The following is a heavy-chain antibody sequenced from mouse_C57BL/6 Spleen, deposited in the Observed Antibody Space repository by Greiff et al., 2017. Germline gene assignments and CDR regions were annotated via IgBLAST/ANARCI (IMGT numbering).Heavy chain of an antibody. Sequence: VKLQQSGAELARPGASVKLSCKASGYTFTSYGISWVKQRTGQGLEWIGEIYPRSGNTYYNEKFKGKATLTADKSSSTAYMELRSLTSEDSAVYFCARCLPDYYAMDYWGQGTSVTVSS. J-gene: IGHJ4*01. CDR3: ARCLPDYYAMDY. CDR2: IYPRSGNT. D-gene: IGHD6-1*01. CDR1: GYTFTSYG. V-gene: IGHV1-81*01.